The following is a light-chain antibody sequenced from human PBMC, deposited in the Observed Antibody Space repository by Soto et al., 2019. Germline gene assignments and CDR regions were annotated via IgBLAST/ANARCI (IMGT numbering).Light chain of an antibody. V-gene: IGKV1-33*01. CDR1: QDISNY. CDR3: QQYDNLPLT. J-gene: IGKJ4*01. CDR2: DAS. Sequence: DIQMTQSPSSLSASVGDRVTVTCQASQDISNYLNWYQEKPGKAPKLLNYDASNLETGVPSRFSGSGSGTDFTFTISSLQPEDIATYYWQQYDNLPLTVGGGTKV.